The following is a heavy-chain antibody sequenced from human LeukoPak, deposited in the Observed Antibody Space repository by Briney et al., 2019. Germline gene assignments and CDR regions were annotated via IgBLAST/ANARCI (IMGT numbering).Heavy chain of an antibody. Sequence: PSETLSLTCAVYGGSFSGYYWSWIRQPPGKGLEWIGEINHSGSTNYNPSLKSRVTISVDTSKNQFSLKLSSVTAAGTAVYYCAASGSGSSDYWGQGTLVTVSS. V-gene: IGHV4-34*01. CDR2: INHSGST. J-gene: IGHJ4*02. CDR3: AASGSGSSDY. CDR1: GGSFSGYY. D-gene: IGHD3-10*01.